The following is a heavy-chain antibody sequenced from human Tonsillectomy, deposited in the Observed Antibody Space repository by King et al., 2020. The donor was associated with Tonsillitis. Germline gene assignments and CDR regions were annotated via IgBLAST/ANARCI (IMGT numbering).Heavy chain of an antibody. CDR3: ASSLLPYGLDV. V-gene: IGHV1-69*12. Sequence: VQLVQSGAEVKKPGSSVKVSCKASGGTFSSYGVSWVRQAPGQGLECMGGIIPIFGPANYAQRFQGRVTITADESTSTAYMELSSLRSEDTALYYCASSLLPYGLDVWGQGTPVTVSS. CDR1: GGTFSSYG. J-gene: IGHJ6*02. CDR2: IIPIFGPA.